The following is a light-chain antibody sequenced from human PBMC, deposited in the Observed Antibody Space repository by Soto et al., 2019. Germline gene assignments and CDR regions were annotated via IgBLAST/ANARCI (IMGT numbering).Light chain of an antibody. Sequence: EIVLTQSPGTLSLSPGERATLSCRASHVVSSRYLAWYQQKPGQAPRLLIYGSSTRAAGIPDRFSGSESGTGFTLTISSLEPEDFAVYYCQQYVSSPRTFGQGTKVDIK. CDR3: QQYVSSPRT. CDR2: GSS. V-gene: IGKV3-20*01. J-gene: IGKJ1*01. CDR1: HVVSSRY.